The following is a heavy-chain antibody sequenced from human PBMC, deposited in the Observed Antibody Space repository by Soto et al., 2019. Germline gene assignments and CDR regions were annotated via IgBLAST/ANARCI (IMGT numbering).Heavy chain of an antibody. Sequence: GGSLRLSCAASGFTFSSYGMHWVRQAPGKGLEWVAVISYDGSNKYYADSVKGRFTISRDNSKDTLYLQMNSLRAEDTAVYYCAKEGIGGGTSGCSTWGQGTLVTVSS. CDR3: AKEGIGGGTSGCST. J-gene: IGHJ5*02. CDR1: GFTFSSYG. V-gene: IGHV3-30*18. CDR2: ISYDGSNK. D-gene: IGHD2-15*01.